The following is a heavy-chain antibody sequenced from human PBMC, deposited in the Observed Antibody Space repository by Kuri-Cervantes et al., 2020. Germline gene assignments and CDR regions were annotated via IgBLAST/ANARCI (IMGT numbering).Heavy chain of an antibody. CDR1: GFTFSSYA. Sequence: GGSLRLSCAASGFTFSSYAMSWARQAPGKGLEWVSAISGSGGSTYYADSVKGRFTISRDNSKNTLYLQMNSLRAEDTAVYYCAREGVATGWGMDVWGQGTTVTVSS. D-gene: IGHD5-12*01. J-gene: IGHJ6*02. CDR3: AREGVATGWGMDV. CDR2: ISGSGGST. V-gene: IGHV3-23*01.